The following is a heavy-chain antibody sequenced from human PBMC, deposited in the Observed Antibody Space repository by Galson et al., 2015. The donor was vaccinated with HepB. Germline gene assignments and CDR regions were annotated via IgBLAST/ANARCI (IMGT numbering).Heavy chain of an antibody. D-gene: IGHD1-1*01. CDR1: GGSISSYY. CDR2: IYYSGST. CDR3: ARGVGGDRAWNGGGSDY. V-gene: IGHV4-59*12. Sequence: ETLSLTCTVSGGSISSYYWSWIRQPPGKGLEWIGYIYYSGSTNYNPSLKSRVTISVDTSKNQFSLKLSSVTAADTAVYYCARGVGGDRAWNGGGSDYWGQGTLVTVSS. J-gene: IGHJ4*02.